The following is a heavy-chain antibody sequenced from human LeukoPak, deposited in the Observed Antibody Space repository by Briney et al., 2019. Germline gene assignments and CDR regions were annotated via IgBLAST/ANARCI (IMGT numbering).Heavy chain of an antibody. V-gene: IGHV3-23*01. Sequence: GGSLRLSCAASGFTFSSYAVSWVRQAPGKGLEWVSAISGSGGSTYYADSVKGRFTISRDNSKNTLYLQMNSLRAEDTAVYYCAKDLTAYCGGDCYSGGYFDYWGQGTLVTVSS. CDR3: AKDLTAYCGGDCYSGGYFDY. D-gene: IGHD2-21*02. J-gene: IGHJ4*02. CDR1: GFTFSSYA. CDR2: ISGSGGST.